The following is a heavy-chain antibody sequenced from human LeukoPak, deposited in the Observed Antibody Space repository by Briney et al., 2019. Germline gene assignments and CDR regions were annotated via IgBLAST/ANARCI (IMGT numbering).Heavy chain of an antibody. D-gene: IGHD3-22*01. CDR3: ARHRGYYDSRTGRLDAFDI. J-gene: IGHJ3*02. V-gene: IGHV4-39*01. Sequence: PSETLSLTCTVSGGSISSSSYYWGWIRQPPGKGLEWTGSTYYSGSTYYNPSLKSRVTISVDTSKNQCSLKLSSVTAADTAVYYCARHRGYYDSRTGRLDAFDIWGQGTMVTVSS. CDR2: TYYSGST. CDR1: GGSISSSSYY.